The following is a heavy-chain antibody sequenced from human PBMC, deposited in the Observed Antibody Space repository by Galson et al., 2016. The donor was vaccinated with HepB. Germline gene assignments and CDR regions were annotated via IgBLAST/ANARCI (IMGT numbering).Heavy chain of an antibody. CDR2: IYSGGST. Sequence: LRLSCAASGFTVSSNYMSWVRQAPGKGLEWVSVIYSGGSTYYADSVRGRFTISRDNSKNTLYLQMNSLRAEDTAVYYCAGESPSDTMVRTGWGQGTLVTVSS. D-gene: IGHD3-10*01. CDR3: AGESPSDTMVRTG. CDR1: GFTVSSNY. V-gene: IGHV3-66*02. J-gene: IGHJ4*02.